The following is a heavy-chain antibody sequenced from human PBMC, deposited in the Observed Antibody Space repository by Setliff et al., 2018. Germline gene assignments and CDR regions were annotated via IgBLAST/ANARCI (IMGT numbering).Heavy chain of an antibody. D-gene: IGHD3-10*01. J-gene: IGHJ4*02. V-gene: IGHV4-39*01. CDR2: IYSGGTT. Sequence: PSETLSLTCKVSGDSMNSGVYYWAWIRQPPGKGLEWIGRIYSGGTTYYNSSLKSRVTISVDTSKSQFSLRLNSVTAADTALYYCARQTDKYGPGSYHDHWGQGHLVTVSS. CDR1: GDSMNSGVYY. CDR3: ARQTDKYGPGSYHDH.